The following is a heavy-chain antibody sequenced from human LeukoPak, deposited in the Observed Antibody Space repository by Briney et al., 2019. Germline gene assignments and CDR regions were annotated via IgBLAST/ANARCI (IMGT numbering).Heavy chain of an antibody. CDR2: IRSSGSTI. Sequence: GGSLRLSCAASGFTFSSYEMNWVRHAPGKGLEWVSYIRSSGSTIYYADSVKGRFTTSRDNDKNSLYLQMNSLRAEDTAVYYCARSQGYYDSSGYYIRWGQGTLVTVSS. CDR3: ARSQGYYDSSGYYIR. D-gene: IGHD3-22*01. CDR1: GFTFSSYE. V-gene: IGHV3-48*03. J-gene: IGHJ4*02.